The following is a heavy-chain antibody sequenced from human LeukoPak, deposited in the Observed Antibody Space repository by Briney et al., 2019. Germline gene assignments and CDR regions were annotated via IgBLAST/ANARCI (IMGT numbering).Heavy chain of an antibody. CDR1: GYTFTSYG. CDR3: ARDKSPGYYYFDY. Sequence: ASVKVSCKASGYTFTSYGISWVRQAPGQGLEWMGWISAYNSNTNYARKFQGRVTMTTDTSTSTAYMELRSLRSDDTAVYYCARDKSPGYYYFDYWGQGTLVTVSP. CDR2: ISAYNSNT. V-gene: IGHV1-18*01. J-gene: IGHJ4*02. D-gene: IGHD2-15*01.